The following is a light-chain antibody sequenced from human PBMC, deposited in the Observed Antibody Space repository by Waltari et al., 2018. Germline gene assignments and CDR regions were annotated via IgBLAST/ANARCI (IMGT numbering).Light chain of an antibody. CDR3: QAWDSGPAV. CDR1: KLWDQY. J-gene: IGLJ1*01. CDR2: QDK. V-gene: IGLV3-1*01. Sequence: SELTQPPSVSVSPGQPASITCSGDKLWDQYVSWFQQRPGQSPTLVIYQDKERPSGIPERFSGSNSGTTATLTISGTQALDEADYYCQAWDSGPAVFGTGTKVTVL.